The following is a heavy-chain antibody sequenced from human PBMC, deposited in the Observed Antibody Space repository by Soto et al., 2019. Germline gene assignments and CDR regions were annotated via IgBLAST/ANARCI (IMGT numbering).Heavy chain of an antibody. CDR2: IYSGGST. CDR1: GFTVSSNY. Sequence: EVQLVESGGGLIQPGGSLRLSCAASGFTVSSNYMSWVRQAPGKGLEWVSVIYSGGSTYYADSVKGRFTISRDNSKNTLYLQMNSLRAEDTAVYYCARDLSPYSGYDYPTIYGMDVWGQGTTVTVSS. V-gene: IGHV3-53*01. CDR3: ARDLSPYSGYDYPTIYGMDV. D-gene: IGHD5-12*01. J-gene: IGHJ6*02.